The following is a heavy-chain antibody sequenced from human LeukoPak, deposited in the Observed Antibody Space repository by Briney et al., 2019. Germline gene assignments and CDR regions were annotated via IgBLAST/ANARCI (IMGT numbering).Heavy chain of an antibody. CDR3: ARENVEMATNN. CDR1: GFTFSSYS. J-gene: IGHJ4*02. D-gene: IGHD5-24*01. CDR2: VSSSSSYI. Sequence: PGGSLRLSCAASGFTFSSYSMNWVRQAPGKGLEWVSSVSSSSSYIYYADSVKGRFTISRDNAKNSLYLQMNSLRAEDTAVYYCARENVEMATNNWGQGTLVTVSS. V-gene: IGHV3-21*01.